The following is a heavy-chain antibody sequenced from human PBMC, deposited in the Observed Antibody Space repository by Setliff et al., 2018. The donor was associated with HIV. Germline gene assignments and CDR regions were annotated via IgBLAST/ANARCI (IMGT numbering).Heavy chain of an antibody. D-gene: IGHD3-10*01. CDR2: FDPEDGDT. V-gene: IGHV1-24*01. CDR3: AAPMYYFGIDAFDV. Sequence: ASVKVSCKVSGYTLTELSMHWVRQAPGKGLEWMGRFDPEDGDTIYAQKFQERVTITRDMSTSTAYMELSSLRSEDTAVYYCAAPMYYFGIDAFDVWGQGTMVTVSS. CDR1: GYTLTELS. J-gene: IGHJ3*01.